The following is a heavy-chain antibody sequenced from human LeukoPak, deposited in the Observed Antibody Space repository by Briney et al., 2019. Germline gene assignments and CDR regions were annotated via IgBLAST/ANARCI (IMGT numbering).Heavy chain of an antibody. CDR1: GFTFSSYA. V-gene: IGHV3-23*01. D-gene: IGHD4-17*01. CDR3: AKDPRYGDYPYYFDY. J-gene: IGHJ4*02. Sequence: GGSLRLSCAASGFTFSSYAMSWVRQAPGKGLEWVSAISGSGGSTYYADSVKGRFTISRDNSKNTLYLQMNSLRAEDTAVYYCAKDPRYGDYPYYFDYWGQGTLVTVSS. CDR2: ISGSGGST.